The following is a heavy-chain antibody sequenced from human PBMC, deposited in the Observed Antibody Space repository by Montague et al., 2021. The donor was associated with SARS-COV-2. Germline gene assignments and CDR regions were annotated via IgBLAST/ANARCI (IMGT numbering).Heavy chain of an antibody. Sequence: SETLSLTCAVYGGSFSDYHWTWIRQSPGGGLEWIGQIYYSGSTNYNPSLKSRVTISVDTSKNQFSLKLSSVTAADTAVYYCARRSLGYCSGGSCYSAFDPWGQGTLVTVSS. D-gene: IGHD2-15*01. J-gene: IGHJ5*02. CDR1: GGSFSDYH. CDR3: ARRSLGYCSGGSCYSAFDP. CDR2: IYYSGST. V-gene: IGHV4-34*01.